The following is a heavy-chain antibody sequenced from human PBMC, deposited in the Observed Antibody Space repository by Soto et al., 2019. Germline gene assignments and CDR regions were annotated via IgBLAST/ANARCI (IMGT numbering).Heavy chain of an antibody. CDR1: GYTFTSYG. J-gene: IGHJ4*02. D-gene: IGHD6-19*01. CDR3: ARDLAVGLVDY. V-gene: IGHV1-18*01. CDR2: ISAYNGNT. Sequence: QVQLVQSGAEVKKPGASVKVSCKASGYTFTSYGISWVRQAPGQGLEWMGWISAYNGNTKYAQKHQGRXTXTXXTSTSTAYMEVRSLRSDDTAVYYCARDLAVGLVDYWGQGTLVTVSS.